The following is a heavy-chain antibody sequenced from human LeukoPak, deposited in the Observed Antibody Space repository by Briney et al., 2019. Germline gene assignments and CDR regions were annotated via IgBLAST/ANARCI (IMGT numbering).Heavy chain of an antibody. Sequence: SVKVSCKASGGTFSSYAISWVRQAPGQGLEWMGGIIPIFGTANYAQKFQGRVTITADESTSTAYMELSSLRSEDTAVYYCARGYRPAAIVGWFDPWGQGTLATVSS. CDR1: GGTFSSYA. CDR2: IIPIFGTA. CDR3: ARGYRPAAIVGWFDP. J-gene: IGHJ5*02. V-gene: IGHV1-69*13. D-gene: IGHD2-2*01.